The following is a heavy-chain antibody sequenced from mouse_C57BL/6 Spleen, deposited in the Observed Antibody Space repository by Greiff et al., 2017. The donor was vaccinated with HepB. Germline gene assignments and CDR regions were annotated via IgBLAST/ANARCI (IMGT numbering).Heavy chain of an antibody. CDR1: GYSITSGYY. D-gene: IGHD2-2*01. V-gene: IGHV3-6*01. Sequence: VQLQQSGPGLVKPSQSLSLTCSVTGYSITSGYYWNWIRQFPGNKLEWMGYISYDGSNNYNPSLKNRISITRDTSKNQFFLKLNSVTTEDTATYYCARDVSWLRRGLYYFDYRGQGTTLTVSS. CDR3: ARDVSWLRRGLYYFDY. J-gene: IGHJ2*01. CDR2: ISYDGSN.